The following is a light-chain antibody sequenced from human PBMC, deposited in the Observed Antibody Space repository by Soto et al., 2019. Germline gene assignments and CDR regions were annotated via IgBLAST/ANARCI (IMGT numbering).Light chain of an antibody. V-gene: IGKV3-20*01. J-gene: IGKJ1*01. CDR3: QPYSNSPWT. Sequence: EIVLTQSPGTLSLSPGERATLSCRASQSVYGSYLAWYQQKPGQAPRLLMYGASIRATGIPVRFSGSGLLPDLPITNSTPENDDFAVYYCQPYSNSPWTSGQGTKVEIK. CDR1: QSVYGSY. CDR2: GAS.